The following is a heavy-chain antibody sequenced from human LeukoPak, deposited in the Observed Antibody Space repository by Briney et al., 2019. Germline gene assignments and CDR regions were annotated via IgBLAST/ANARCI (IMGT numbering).Heavy chain of an antibody. V-gene: IGHV1-69*13. CDR3: ARGRYSSSINSMDV. J-gene: IGHJ6*02. CDR1: GGTFSSYT. D-gene: IGHD6-6*01. CDR2: IIPIFGTA. Sequence: GASVKVSCKASGGTFSSYTISWVRQAPGQGLEWMGGIIPIFGTANYAQKFQGRVTITADESTSTAYMELSSLRSEDTAVYYCARGRYSSSINSMDVWGQGTTVTDSS.